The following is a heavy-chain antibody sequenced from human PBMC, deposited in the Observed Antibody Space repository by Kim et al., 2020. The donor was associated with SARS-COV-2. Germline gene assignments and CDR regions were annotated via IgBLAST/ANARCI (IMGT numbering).Heavy chain of an antibody. CDR2: INHSGST. D-gene: IGHD5-12*01. J-gene: IGHJ4*02. CDR1: GGSFSGYY. CDR3: ARAGRSSLVATKYWRVFDY. Sequence: SETLSLTCAVYGGSFSGYYWSWIRQPPGKGLEWIGEINHSGSTNYNPSLKSRVTISVDTSKNQFSLKLSSVTAADTAVYYCARAGRSSLVATKYWRVFDYWGQGTLVTVSS. V-gene: IGHV4-34*01.